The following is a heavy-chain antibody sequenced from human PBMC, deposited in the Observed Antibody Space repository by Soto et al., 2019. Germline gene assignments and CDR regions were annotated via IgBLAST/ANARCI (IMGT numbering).Heavy chain of an antibody. Sequence: QAQLVQSGTEVKKPGASVKVSCESFGYSFSNYDINWVRQATGQGPEWTGWINIKTGNTGYAQKFQGRISMTRDTSTSIAYMELSGLRSEDTAVYYCARETSYKNFDYWGQGTLVTVSS. J-gene: IGHJ4*02. CDR3: ARETSYKNFDY. V-gene: IGHV1-8*01. CDR1: GYSFSNYD. D-gene: IGHD1-20*01. CDR2: INIKTGNT.